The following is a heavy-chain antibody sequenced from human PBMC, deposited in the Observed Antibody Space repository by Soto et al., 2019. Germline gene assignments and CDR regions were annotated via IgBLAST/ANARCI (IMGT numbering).Heavy chain of an antibody. J-gene: IGHJ6*02. CDR1: GYTCTSYG. V-gene: IGHV1-18*01. CDR3: ARQLGDCSSTICPACCMDV. D-gene: IGHD2-2*01. Sequence: QVQLVQSGAEVKKPGASVKVSCKASGYTCTSYGLSWVRQAPGQGLEWMGGISAYNGKTNYAQKLQGRVTMTTDTSTSTAYMELRSLRSDDTAVYYCARQLGDCSSTICPACCMDVWGQGTTVTVSS. CDR2: ISAYNGKT.